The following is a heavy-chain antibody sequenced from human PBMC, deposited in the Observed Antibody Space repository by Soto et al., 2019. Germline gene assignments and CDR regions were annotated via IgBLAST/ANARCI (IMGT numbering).Heavy chain of an antibody. Sequence: HVTLKESGPVLVKPTETLTLTCTVSGFSLSNGKVGVSWIRQPPGKALEWLAHIFSNDEKSYRTSLKSRLTNPEETSKSQVGLTLDNVDPVDKATYYCARILFGRSVAGGYFYMDVWGKGTTVTVSS. CDR2: IFSNDEK. V-gene: IGHV2-26*01. CDR3: ARILFGRSVAGGYFYMDV. D-gene: IGHD6-19*01. CDR1: GFSLSNGKVG. J-gene: IGHJ6*03.